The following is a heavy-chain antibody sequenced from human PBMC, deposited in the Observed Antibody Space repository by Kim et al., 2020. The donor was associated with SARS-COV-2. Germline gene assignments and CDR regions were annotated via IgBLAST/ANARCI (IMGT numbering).Heavy chain of an antibody. D-gene: IGHD3-10*01. J-gene: IGHJ2*01. CDR2: ISYDGSNK. CDR3: ARDKAAMVRGVLNWYFDL. Sequence: GGSLRLSCAASGFTFSSYAMHWVRQAPGKGLEWVAVISYDGSNKYYADSVKGRFTISRDNSKNTLYLQMNSLRAEDTAVYYCARDKAAMVRGVLNWYFDL. CDR1: GFTFSSYA. V-gene: IGHV3-30*04.